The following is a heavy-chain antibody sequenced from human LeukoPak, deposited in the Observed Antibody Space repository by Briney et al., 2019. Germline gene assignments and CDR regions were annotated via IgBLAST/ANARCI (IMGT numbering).Heavy chain of an antibody. CDR3: ARIDGSSWYGDNWFDP. D-gene: IGHD6-13*01. J-gene: IGHJ5*02. CDR1: GGSISSYY. CDR2: IYYSGST. V-gene: IGHV4-59*01. Sequence: SETLSLTCTVSGGSISSYYWSWIRQPPGKGLEWIGYIYYSGSTNYNPSLKSRVTISVDTSKNQFSLKLSSVTAADTAVYYCARIDGSSWYGDNWFDPWGQGTLVTVSS.